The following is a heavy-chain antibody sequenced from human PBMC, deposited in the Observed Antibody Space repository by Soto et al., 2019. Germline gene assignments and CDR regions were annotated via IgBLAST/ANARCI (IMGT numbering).Heavy chain of an antibody. J-gene: IGHJ5*02. D-gene: IGHD2-15*01. CDR2: ITYDGNNK. CDR1: GFTFSTYG. V-gene: IGHV3-30*18. CDR3: AKDPNPNSGSLNWFDP. Sequence: QVHLVESGGGVVQPGRSLRLSCAASGFTFSTYGMHWVRQAPGKGLEWVAVITYDGNNKKYGDSVKGLFTISRDNSMNTLYLQMNSLRAEDTAVYYCAKDPNPNSGSLNWFDPWCQGTLVTVSS.